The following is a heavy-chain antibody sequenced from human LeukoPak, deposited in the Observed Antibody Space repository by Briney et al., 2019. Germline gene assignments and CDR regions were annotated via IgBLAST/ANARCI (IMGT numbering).Heavy chain of an antibody. V-gene: IGHV3-7*03. CDR1: GFTFSSYW. D-gene: IGHD3-9*01. J-gene: IGHJ4*02. Sequence: PGRSLRLSCAASGFTFSSYWMSWVRQAPGKGLEWVANIKQDGSEKYYADSVKGRFTISRDNAKNSLYLQMNSLRAEDTAVYYCARDPSYLTRPDYWGQGTLVTVSS. CDR3: ARDPSYLTRPDY. CDR2: IKQDGSEK.